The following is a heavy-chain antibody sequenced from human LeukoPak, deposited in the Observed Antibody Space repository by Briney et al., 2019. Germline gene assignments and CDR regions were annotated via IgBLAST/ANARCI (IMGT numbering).Heavy chain of an antibody. CDR2: ISAYNGNT. D-gene: IGHD3-22*01. J-gene: IGHJ3*02. CDR1: GYTFTSYG. Sequence: ASVKVSCKASGYTFTSYGISWVRQAPGRGLEWMGWISAYNGNTNYAQKLQGRVTMTTDTSTSTAYMELRSLRSDDTAVYYCARDSHYDSSGYYYHDAFDIWGQGTMVTVSS. CDR3: ARDSHYDSSGYYYHDAFDI. V-gene: IGHV1-18*01.